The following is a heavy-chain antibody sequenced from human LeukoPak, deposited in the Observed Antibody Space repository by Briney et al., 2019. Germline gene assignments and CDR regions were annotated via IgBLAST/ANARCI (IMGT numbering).Heavy chain of an antibody. D-gene: IGHD3-9*01. V-gene: IGHV3-21*01. CDR3: ARDPTHYLRYGYFDY. Sequence: TGGSLRLSCTTSGFTFSTSAMNWVRQAPGKGLGWVSSINNVGSHIYYADSVRGRFIISRDNAKNSFFLQMSNLRAEDTAVYYCARDPTHYLRYGYFDYWGQGILVTVSS. J-gene: IGHJ4*02. CDR1: GFTFSTSA. CDR2: INNVGSHI.